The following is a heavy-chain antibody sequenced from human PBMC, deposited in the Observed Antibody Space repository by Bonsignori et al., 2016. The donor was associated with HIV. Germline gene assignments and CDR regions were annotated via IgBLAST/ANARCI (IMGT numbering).Heavy chain of an antibody. D-gene: IGHD3-22*01. CDR1: GYTFTTYG. Sequence: ASVKVSCKPSGYTFTTYGISWVRQAPGQGLEWMGWIAVHNGVTNYAQNFQGRLTLTTDTFTTTAYMELTGLRSADTAIYYCARDAHAYYPDSSGFDFWGQGTLVTVSS. CDR2: IAVHNGVT. J-gene: IGHJ5*01. V-gene: IGHV1-18*01. CDR3: ARDAHAYYPDSSGFDF.